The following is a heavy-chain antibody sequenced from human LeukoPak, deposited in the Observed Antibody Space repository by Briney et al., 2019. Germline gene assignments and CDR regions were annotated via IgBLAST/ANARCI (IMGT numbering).Heavy chain of an antibody. CDR3: ARDLGSYYYYYMDV. Sequence: ASVKVSCKASGYAFISYGFRWVRQAPGQGLEWMGWISASNGNTKYSQKLQGRVTMTTDTSTTTAYMELRSLTSGDTAVYYCARDLGSYYYYYMDVWGKGTTVTISS. CDR1: GYAFISYG. J-gene: IGHJ6*03. V-gene: IGHV1-18*01. CDR2: ISASNGNT.